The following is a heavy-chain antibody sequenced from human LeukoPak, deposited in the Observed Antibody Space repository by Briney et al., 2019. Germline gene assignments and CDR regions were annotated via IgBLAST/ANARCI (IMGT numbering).Heavy chain of an antibody. CDR1: GFTFSSYA. Sequence: GGSLRLSCAASGFTFSSYAMSWVRQAPGKGLEWVSAISGSGGSTYYADSVKGRSTISRDNSKNTLYLQTNSLRAEDTAVYYCAKITYYDILTGYLVAPYFDYWGQGTLVTVSS. D-gene: IGHD3-9*01. CDR2: ISGSGGST. CDR3: AKITYYDILTGYLVAPYFDY. J-gene: IGHJ4*02. V-gene: IGHV3-23*01.